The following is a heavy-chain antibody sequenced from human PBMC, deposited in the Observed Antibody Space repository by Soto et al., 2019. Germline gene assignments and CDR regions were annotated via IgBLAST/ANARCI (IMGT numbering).Heavy chain of an antibody. CDR2: IYYSGST. CDR3: ARHLGEDYYDSSGYYSGYFDY. D-gene: IGHD3-22*01. Sequence: SETLSLTCTVSGGSISSSSYYWGWIRQPPGKGLEWIGSIYYSGSTYYNPSLKIRVTISVDTSKNQFSPKLSSVTAAYTAVYYCARHLGEDYYDSSGYYSGYFDYWGQGTLVTVSS. V-gene: IGHV4-39*01. CDR1: GGSISSSSYY. J-gene: IGHJ4*02.